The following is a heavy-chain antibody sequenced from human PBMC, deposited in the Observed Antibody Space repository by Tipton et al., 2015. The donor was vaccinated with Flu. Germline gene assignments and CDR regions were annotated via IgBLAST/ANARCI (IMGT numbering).Heavy chain of an antibody. V-gene: IGHV4-38-2*01. Sequence: GLVKPSETLFLTCAVSGYSISSPHYWGWVRQPPGKGLEWIGSSSHRATTYYNPSLESRVTISIDTSTNQFSLKLTSVTAADTALYFCARRDYSNYVSDPKNWFDPWGQGTLVTVSS. D-gene: IGHD4-11*01. CDR1: GYSISSPHY. CDR2: SSHRATT. J-gene: IGHJ5*02. CDR3: ARRDYSNYVSDPKNWFDP.